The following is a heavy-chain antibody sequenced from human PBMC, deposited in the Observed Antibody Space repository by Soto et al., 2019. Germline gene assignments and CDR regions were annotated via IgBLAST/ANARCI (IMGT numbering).Heavy chain of an antibody. J-gene: IGHJ4*02. CDR2: ISGSGGST. CDR1: GFTFSSYA. V-gene: IGHV3-23*01. D-gene: IGHD3-9*01. CDR3: AKDRLDILTGYYDY. Sequence: GGSLRLSCAASGFTFSSYAMSWVRQAPGKGLEGVSAISGSGGSTYYAHSVKGRFTISRDNSKNTLYLQMNSLRAEDTAVYYCAKDRLDILTGYYDYWGQGTLVTVSS.